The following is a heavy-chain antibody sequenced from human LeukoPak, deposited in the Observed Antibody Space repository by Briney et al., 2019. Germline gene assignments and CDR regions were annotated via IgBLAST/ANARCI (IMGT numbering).Heavy chain of an antibody. D-gene: IGHD7-27*01. Sequence: PGRSLRLSCAASGFTFSSYGMHWVRQAPGKGLEWVAVISYDGSNKYYADSVKGRFTISRDNSKNTLYLQMNSLRAEDTAVYYCASPLTGFDYWGQGTLVTVSS. CDR3: ASPLTGFDY. CDR1: GFTFSSYG. V-gene: IGHV3-30*03. CDR2: ISYDGSNK. J-gene: IGHJ4*02.